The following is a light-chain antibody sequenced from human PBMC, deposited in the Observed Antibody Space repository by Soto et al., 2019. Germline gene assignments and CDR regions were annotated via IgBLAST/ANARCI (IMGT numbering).Light chain of an antibody. J-gene: IGKJ4*02. V-gene: IGKV3-20*01. Sequence: EIVLTQSPGTLSLSPGERATLSCSASQSVSSSYLVWYQQKPGQAPRLLIYGASIRAAGIPDRFSGSGSGTDFTLTISRLEPEEFAVFYCQHYKTVGRGTKVEIK. CDR1: QSVSSSY. CDR2: GAS. CDR3: QHYKT.